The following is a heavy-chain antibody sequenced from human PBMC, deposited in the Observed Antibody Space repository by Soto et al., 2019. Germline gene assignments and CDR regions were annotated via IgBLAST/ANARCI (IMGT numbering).Heavy chain of an antibody. J-gene: IGHJ4*02. CDR2: ISGSGGNI. V-gene: IGHV3-23*01. Sequence: PGGSLRLSCAASGFTFNNYAMTWVRQAPGKGLEWVSVISGSGGNIYYADSVKGRVTISRDNSKNTVYLQLDSLRAEDTAVYYCAKATRYGGSYWRYYFDYWGQGTLVTVSS. D-gene: IGHD1-26*01. CDR1: GFTFNNYA. CDR3: AKATRYGGSYWRYYFDY.